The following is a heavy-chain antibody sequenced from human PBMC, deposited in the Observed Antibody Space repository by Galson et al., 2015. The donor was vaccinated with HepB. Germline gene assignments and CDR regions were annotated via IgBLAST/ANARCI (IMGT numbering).Heavy chain of an antibody. D-gene: IGHD3-3*01. J-gene: IGHJ6*03. CDR2: IYYSGST. CDR3: ARGDFWSGKLNYYYYYMDV. Sequence: TLSLTCTVSGGSISSGGYYWSWIRQHPGKGLEWIGYIYYSGSTYYNPSLKSRVTISVDTSKNQFSLKLSSVTAADTAVYYCARGDFWSGKLNYYYYYMDVWGKGTTVTVSS. V-gene: IGHV4-31*03. CDR1: GGSISSGGYY.